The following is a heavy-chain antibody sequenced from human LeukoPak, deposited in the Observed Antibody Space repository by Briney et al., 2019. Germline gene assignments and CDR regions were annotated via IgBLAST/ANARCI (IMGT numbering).Heavy chain of an antibody. J-gene: IGHJ4*02. CDR1: GGTFSSYA. Sequence: ASVKLSCKASGGTFSSYAISWVRQAPGQGLEWMGGIILIFGTANYAQKFQGRGTITADKSTSTAYMEPSSLRSEDTTVYYCALGVEGPFDYWGQGTLVTVSS. V-gene: IGHV1-69*06. CDR3: ALGVEGPFDY. CDR2: IILIFGTA. D-gene: IGHD2-15*01.